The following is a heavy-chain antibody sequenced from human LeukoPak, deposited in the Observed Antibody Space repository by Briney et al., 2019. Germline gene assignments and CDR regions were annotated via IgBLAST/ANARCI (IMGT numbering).Heavy chain of an antibody. V-gene: IGHV4-59*12. CDR2: IYYSGST. CDR3: AVSAAALFDP. CDR1: GASISYYY. D-gene: IGHD6-13*01. J-gene: IGHJ5*02. Sequence: SETLSLTCTVSGASISYYYWSWIRQAPGKGLEWIGYIYYSGSTNYNPSLKSRVTILVDTSKNQFSLILSSVTAADTAVYYCAVSAAALFDPWGQGTLVTVSS.